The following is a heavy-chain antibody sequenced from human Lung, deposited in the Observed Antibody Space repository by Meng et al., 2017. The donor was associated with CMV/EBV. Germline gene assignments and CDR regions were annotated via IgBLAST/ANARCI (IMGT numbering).Heavy chain of an antibody. CDR3: AKDMVRECSSWYEFDCCYDMDV. V-gene: IGHV3-23*01. CDR1: GFTFSSYG. Sequence: GGSLRLXXAASGFTFSSYGMSWVRQAPGKGLEWVSAISGSGGSTYNADSVKGQFTIFRDNSKNTLYLQMNSLRVEDTAVYFCAKDMVRECSSWYEFDCCYDMDVWGQGXTVTVSS. D-gene: IGHD6-13*01. J-gene: IGHJ6*02. CDR2: ISGSGGST.